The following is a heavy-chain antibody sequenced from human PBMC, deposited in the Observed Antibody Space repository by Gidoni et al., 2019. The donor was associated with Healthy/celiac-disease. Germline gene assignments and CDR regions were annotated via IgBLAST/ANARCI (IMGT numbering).Heavy chain of an antibody. D-gene: IGHD5-18*01. CDR3: ARAPPYSYGHAFDI. J-gene: IGHJ3*02. V-gene: IGHV3-74*01. CDR1: VFTFSSYW. CDR2: INSDGSST. Sequence: EVQMVESGGGLVQPGGSLRLSCAASVFTFSSYWMHWVRQAPGKWLVWVPRINSDGSSTSYADSVKGRFTISRDNAKNTLYLQMNSLRAEDTAVYYCARAPPYSYGHAFDIWGQGTMVTVSS.